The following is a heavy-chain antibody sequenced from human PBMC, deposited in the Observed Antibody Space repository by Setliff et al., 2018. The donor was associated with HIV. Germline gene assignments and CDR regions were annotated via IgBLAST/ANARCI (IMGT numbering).Heavy chain of an antibody. V-gene: IGHV3-48*03. CDR2: ISSSGSTI. Sequence: GGSLRLSCAASGFTFSSYEMNWVRQAPGKGLEWVSYISSSGSTIYYADSVKGRFTISRDNAKNSLYLQMSSLRAEDTAVYFCASEGDYNFWSGNGAFDYWGQGTLVTVSS. CDR3: ASEGDYNFWSGNGAFDY. CDR1: GFTFSSYE. D-gene: IGHD3-3*01. J-gene: IGHJ4*02.